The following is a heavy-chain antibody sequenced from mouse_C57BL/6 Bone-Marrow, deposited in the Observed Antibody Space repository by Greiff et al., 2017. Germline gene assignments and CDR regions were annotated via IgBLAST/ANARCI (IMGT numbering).Heavy chain of an antibody. CDR3: ARHGSSYGGARDY. J-gene: IGHJ4*01. CDR1: GFTFSDSG. V-gene: IGHV5-15*01. Sequence: EVQLVESGGGLVQPGGSLKLSCAASGFTFSDSGMAWVRQAPRKGPAWVAFISNLAYSIYYAATVPGRFPIPRWTANNPLYLELRSLRSEDTAMYYGARHGSSYGGARDYWGQGTSVTVSS. CDR2: ISNLAYSI. D-gene: IGHD1-1*01.